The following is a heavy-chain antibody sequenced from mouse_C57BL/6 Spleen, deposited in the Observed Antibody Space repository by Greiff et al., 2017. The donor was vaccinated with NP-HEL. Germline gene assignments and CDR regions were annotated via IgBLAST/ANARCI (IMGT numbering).Heavy chain of an antibody. V-gene: IGHV5-9-1*02. CDR3: TRDFYYEYDGWYFDV. D-gene: IGHD2-4*01. CDR1: GFTFSSYA. CDR2: ISSGGDYI. Sequence: EVQLVESGEGLVKPGGSLKLSCAASGFTFSSYAMSWVRQTPEKRLEWVAYISSGGDYIYYADTVKGRFTISRDNARNTLYLQMSSLKSEDTAMYYCTRDFYYEYDGWYFDVWGTGTTVTVSS. J-gene: IGHJ1*03.